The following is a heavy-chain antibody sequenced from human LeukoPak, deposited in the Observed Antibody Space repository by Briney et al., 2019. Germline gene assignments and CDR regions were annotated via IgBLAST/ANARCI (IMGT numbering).Heavy chain of an antibody. CDR3: ARGNSEGFYDYVWGSYRPPVDY. Sequence: ASVKVSCKASGYTFTSYDIIWVRQATGQGLEWMGWMNPNSGNTGYAQKFQGRVTMTRNTSISTAYMELSSLRSEDTAVYYCARGNSEGFYDYVWGSYRPPVDYWGQGTLVTVSS. CDR1: GYTFTSYD. J-gene: IGHJ4*02. D-gene: IGHD3-16*02. CDR2: MNPNSGNT. V-gene: IGHV1-8*01.